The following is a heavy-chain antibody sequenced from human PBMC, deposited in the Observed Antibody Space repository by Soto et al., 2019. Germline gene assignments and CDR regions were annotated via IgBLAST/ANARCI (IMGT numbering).Heavy chain of an antibody. Sequence: PSETLSLTCTVSGGSISSYYWSWIRQPPGKGLEWIGYIYYSGSTNYNPSLKSRVTISVDTSKNQFSLKLSSVTAADTAVYYCARGTTYYYDSSAYFDYWGQGTLVTVSS. J-gene: IGHJ4*02. V-gene: IGHV4-59*01. CDR1: GGSISSYY. CDR3: ARGTTYYYDSSAYFDY. D-gene: IGHD3-22*01. CDR2: IYYSGST.